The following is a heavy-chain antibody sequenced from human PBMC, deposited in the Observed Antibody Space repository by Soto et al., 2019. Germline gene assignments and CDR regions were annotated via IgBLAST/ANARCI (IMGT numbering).Heavy chain of an antibody. V-gene: IGHV4-31*03. J-gene: IGHJ4*02. Sequence: SETLSLTCTVSGGSISTRGYYWSWIRQHPGKGLEWIGYIYYSGSTYYNPSLKSRVTLSVDTSKNQFSLKLISVTAADTAVYYCARVGEFIGDYWGQGTLVTVSS. CDR2: IYYSGST. CDR1: GGSISTRGYY. D-gene: IGHD3-10*01. CDR3: ARVGEFIGDY.